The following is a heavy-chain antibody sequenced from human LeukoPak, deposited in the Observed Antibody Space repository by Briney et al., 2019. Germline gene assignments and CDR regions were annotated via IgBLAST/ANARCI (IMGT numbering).Heavy chain of an antibody. V-gene: IGHV3-11*04. CDR2: ISSSGSTI. D-gene: IGHD4-23*01. Sequence: GGSLRLSCAASGFTFSDYYMSWIRQAPGKGLEWVSYISSSGSTIYYADSVNGRFTISRDNSKNTLYLQMNSLRAEDTAVYYCAKDRGLRWYDYYYYGMDVWGQGTTVTVSS. CDR1: GFTFSDYY. J-gene: IGHJ6*02. CDR3: AKDRGLRWYDYYYYGMDV.